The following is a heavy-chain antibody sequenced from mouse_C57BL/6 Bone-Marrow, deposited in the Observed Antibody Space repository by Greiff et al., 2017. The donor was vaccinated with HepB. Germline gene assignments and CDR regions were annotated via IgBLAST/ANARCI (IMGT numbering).Heavy chain of an antibody. CDR3: ARYKVTYGRYYFDY. D-gene: IGHD1-1*01. CDR1: GYTFTSYW. CDR2: IDPNSGGT. V-gene: IGHV1-72*01. J-gene: IGHJ2*01. Sequence: VQLQQPGAELVKPGASVKLSCKASGYTFTSYWMRWVRQRPGRGLGWIGRIDPNSGGTKYNEKFKSKATLTVDKPSSTAYMQLSSLTSEDSAVYYCARYKVTYGRYYFDYWGQGTTLTVSS.